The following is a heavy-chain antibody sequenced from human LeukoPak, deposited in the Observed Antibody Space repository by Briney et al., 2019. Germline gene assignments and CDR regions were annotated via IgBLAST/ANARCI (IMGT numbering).Heavy chain of an antibody. CDR2: INPNSGGT. CDR3: ARVLLTGAYYDSSGYGMFAGMDV. V-gene: IGHV1-2*04. J-gene: IGHJ6*02. Sequence: ASVKVSCKASGYTFTGYYMHWVRQAPGQGLEWMGRINPNSGGTNYAQKFQGWVTMTRDTSISTAYMELSRLRSDDTAVYYCARVLLTGAYYDSSGYGMFAGMDVWGQGTTVTVSS. D-gene: IGHD3-22*01. CDR1: GYTFTGYY.